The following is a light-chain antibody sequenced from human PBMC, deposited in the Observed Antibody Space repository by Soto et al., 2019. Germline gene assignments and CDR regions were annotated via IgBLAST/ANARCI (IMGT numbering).Light chain of an antibody. CDR1: QSVSSY. CDR3: QQRSPGYI. J-gene: IGKJ2*01. CDR2: DAS. Sequence: EIVLTQSPATLSLSPGERATLSCRASQSVSSYLAWYQQKPGQAPRLLIYDASNRATGIPARFSGSGSGTDFTLTISSLEPEDFAVYYGQQRSPGYIFGQGTKLETK. V-gene: IGKV3-11*01.